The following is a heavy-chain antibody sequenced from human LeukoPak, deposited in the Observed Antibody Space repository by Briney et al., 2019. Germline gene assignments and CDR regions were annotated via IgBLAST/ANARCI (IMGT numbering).Heavy chain of an antibody. V-gene: IGHV4-59*01. CDR1: GASISNYY. Sequence: SVTLSLTCTVSGASISNYYWNWLRQSPGKGLEWIGYIYYSGSTKYNPSLKSRVTMSLDTSKKQFSLRLTSVTAADTAVYYCARGFDSKSTYFDYWGQGTLVTVSS. CDR3: ARGFDSKSTYFDY. J-gene: IGHJ4*02. D-gene: IGHD5-12*01. CDR2: IYYSGST.